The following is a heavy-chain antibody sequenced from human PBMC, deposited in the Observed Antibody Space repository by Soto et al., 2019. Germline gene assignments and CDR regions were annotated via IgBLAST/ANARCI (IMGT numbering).Heavy chain of an antibody. V-gene: IGHV1-69*13. CDR2: IIPIFGTA. Sequence: SVKVSCKASGGTFSSYAISWVRQAPGQGLEWMGGIIPIFGTANYAQKFQGRVTITADESTSTAYMELSSLRSEDTAVYYCARDPERSNWFDPWGQGTLVTVSS. J-gene: IGHJ5*02. CDR3: ARDPERSNWFDP. CDR1: GGTFSSYA. D-gene: IGHD1-1*01.